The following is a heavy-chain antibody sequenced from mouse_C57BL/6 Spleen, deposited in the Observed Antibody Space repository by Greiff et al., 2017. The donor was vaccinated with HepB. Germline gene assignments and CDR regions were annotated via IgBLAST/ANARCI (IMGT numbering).Heavy chain of an antibody. D-gene: IGHD3-2*02. CDR2: IDPETGGT. CDR1: GYTFTDYE. J-gene: IGHJ4*01. Sequence: QVQLQQSGAELVRPGASVTLSCKASGYTFTDYEMHWVKQTPVHGLEWIGAIDPETGGTAYNQKFKGKAILTADKSSSTAYMELRRLTSEDSAVYYCTRRGSSGYYAIDYWGQGTSVTVSS. V-gene: IGHV1-15*01. CDR3: TRRGSSGYYAIDY.